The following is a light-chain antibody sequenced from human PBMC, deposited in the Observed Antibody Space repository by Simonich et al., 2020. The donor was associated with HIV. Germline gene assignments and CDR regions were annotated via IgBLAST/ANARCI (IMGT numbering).Light chain of an antibody. V-gene: IGKV1-5*03. Sequence: DIQMTQSHSTLSASLGDRVTITCRASQSMNSWLDLYQLIPGKAPILLMYKASTLESWVPSRFSGSGSGTEFTLTISSLQPDDFATYYCQQYSNYSWTFGQGTRVEMK. CDR3: QQYSNYSWT. CDR2: KAS. J-gene: IGKJ1*01. CDR1: QSMNSW.